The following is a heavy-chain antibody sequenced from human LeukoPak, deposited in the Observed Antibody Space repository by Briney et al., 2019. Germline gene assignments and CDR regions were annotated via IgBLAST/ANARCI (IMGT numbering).Heavy chain of an antibody. CDR2: IYDSGST. D-gene: IGHD2-2*01. CDR1: GGSISSSTYY. CDR3: AREQRKYQLLLFAFDI. Sequence: SETLSLTCTVSGGSISSSTYYWGWIRQPPGKGLEWIGSIYDSGSTYSNPSLKSRVTISVDTSKNQFSLKLSSVTAADTAVYYCAREQRKYQLLLFAFDIWGQGTMVTVSS. J-gene: IGHJ3*02. V-gene: IGHV4-39*07.